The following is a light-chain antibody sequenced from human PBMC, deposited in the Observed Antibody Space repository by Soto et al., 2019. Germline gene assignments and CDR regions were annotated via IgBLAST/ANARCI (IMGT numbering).Light chain of an antibody. Sequence: QSALTQPASVSGSPGQSITISCTGTSSDVGGYKYVSWYQQHPGKAPKLMIYEGSKRPSGVSNRFSGSKSGNTASLTISGLQAEDEADYYCCSYAGSRVFGGGTKLTVL. CDR2: EGS. J-gene: IGLJ3*02. CDR3: CSYAGSRV. V-gene: IGLV2-23*01. CDR1: SSDVGGYKY.